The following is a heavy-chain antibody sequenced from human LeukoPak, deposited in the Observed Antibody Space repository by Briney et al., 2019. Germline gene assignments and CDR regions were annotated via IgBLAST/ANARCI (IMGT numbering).Heavy chain of an antibody. V-gene: IGHV3-7*01. J-gene: IGHJ5*02. CDR1: GFTFSSYW. D-gene: IGHD5-12*01. CDR3: ARDYRGWFDP. CDR2: INQDGGGK. Sequence: GGSLRLSCAASGFTFSSYWMSWVRQAPGKGLEWVANINQDGGGKYFVDSVKGRFTISRDNAKNSLYLQMNSLRAEDTAVYYCARDYRGWFDPWGQGTLVTVSS.